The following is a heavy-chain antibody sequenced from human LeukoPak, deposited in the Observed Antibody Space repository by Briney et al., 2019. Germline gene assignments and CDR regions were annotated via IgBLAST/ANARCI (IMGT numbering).Heavy chain of an antibody. CDR1: GFTFDDYA. CDR3: ARNPDYDSWSGYYTGPDY. CDR2: ISWNSGSI. V-gene: IGHV3-9*01. D-gene: IGHD3-3*01. Sequence: GGSLRLSCAASGFTFDDYAMHWVRQAPGKGLEWVSGISWNSGSIGYADSVKGRFTISRDSAKNSLYLQMNSLRAEDTAVYYCARNPDYDSWSGYYTGPDYWGQGTLVTVSS. J-gene: IGHJ4*02.